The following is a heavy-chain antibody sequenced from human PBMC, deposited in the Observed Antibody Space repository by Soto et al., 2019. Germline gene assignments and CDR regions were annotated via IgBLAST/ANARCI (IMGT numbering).Heavy chain of an antibody. J-gene: IGHJ4*02. CDR3: ARDWFTLIAAANF. V-gene: IGHV4-61*01. Sequence: SETLSLTCTVSGGSVSSGSYYWSWIRQPPGKGLEWIGYIYYSGSTNYNPSLKSRVTISVDTSKNQFSLKLSSVTAADTAVYYCARDWFTLIAAANFWSQGTLVTVSS. D-gene: IGHD6-13*01. CDR1: GGSVSSGSYY. CDR2: IYYSGST.